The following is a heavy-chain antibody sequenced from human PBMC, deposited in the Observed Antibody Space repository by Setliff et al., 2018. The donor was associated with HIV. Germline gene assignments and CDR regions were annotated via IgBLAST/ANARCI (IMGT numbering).Heavy chain of an antibody. CDR3: AALTTGYYFDY. J-gene: IGHJ4*01. V-gene: IGHV4-31*03. CDR1: GGSISNGGYY. CDR2: IYFSGST. D-gene: IGHD4-17*01. Sequence: SETLSLTCHVSGGSISNGGYYWSWIRQHPGTGLEWIAYIYFSGSTYYNPSLKGRVTVSLDMSKNQSSLRLSSVTAADTAVYYCAALTTGYYFDYWGQGTLVTVSS.